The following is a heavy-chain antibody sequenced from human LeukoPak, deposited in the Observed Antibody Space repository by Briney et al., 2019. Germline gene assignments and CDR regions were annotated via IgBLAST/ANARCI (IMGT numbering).Heavy chain of an antibody. CDR2: IYSGGST. CDR3: ARDRCSGGICPYYFDY. Sequence: GGSLRLSCAASGFTVSSNYISWVRQAPGKGLEWVSVIYSGGSTYYADSVKGRFTISRDNSKNTLYLQMNSLRAEDTAVYYCARDRCSGGICPYYFDYWGQGTLVTVSS. J-gene: IGHJ4*02. D-gene: IGHD2-15*01. CDR1: GFTVSSNY. V-gene: IGHV3-66*01.